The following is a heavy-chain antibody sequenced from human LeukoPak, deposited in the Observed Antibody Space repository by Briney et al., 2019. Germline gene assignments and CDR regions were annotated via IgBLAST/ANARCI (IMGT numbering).Heavy chain of an antibody. D-gene: IGHD3-22*01. CDR2: ISSSSITI. J-gene: IGHJ4*02. CDR1: GFTLISYR. Sequence: PGGSLRLSCAASGFTLISYRMNSLRQAPGKGLEWVSYISSSSITIYYADSVKGRFTISRDNAKNALYLQMNSLRAEDTAVYYCARDPDYYGSSGYASYFDYWGQGTLVTVSS. V-gene: IGHV3-48*04. CDR3: ARDPDYYGSSGYASYFDY.